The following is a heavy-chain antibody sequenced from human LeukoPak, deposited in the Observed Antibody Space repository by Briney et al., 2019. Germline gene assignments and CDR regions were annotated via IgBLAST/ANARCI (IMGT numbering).Heavy chain of an antibody. CDR2: IKQDGSEK. CDR3: ARDLYGDYSPFDY. J-gene: IGHJ4*02. Sequence: GGSLRLSCAASGFTFSEYWMSWVRQAPGKGLEWVANIKQDGSEKHYVDSVKGRFTISRDNAKNSLYLQMNSLRAEDTAVYYCARDLYGDYSPFDYWGQGTLVTVSS. V-gene: IGHV3-7*04. D-gene: IGHD4-17*01. CDR1: GFTFSEYW.